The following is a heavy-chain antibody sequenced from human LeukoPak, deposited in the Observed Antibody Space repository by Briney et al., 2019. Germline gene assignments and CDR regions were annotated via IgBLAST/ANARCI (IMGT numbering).Heavy chain of an antibody. CDR2: ISGSGGST. CDR1: GFTFSSYA. V-gene: IGHV3-23*01. CDR3: ARRLYTSQAPYAFDI. Sequence: GGSLRLSCAASGFTFSSYAMSWVRQAPGKGLEWVSAISGSGGSTYYADSVKGRFTISRDNAENSLHLQMSGLRAEDTAMYYCARRLYTSQAPYAFDIWGQGTMVTVS. J-gene: IGHJ3*02.